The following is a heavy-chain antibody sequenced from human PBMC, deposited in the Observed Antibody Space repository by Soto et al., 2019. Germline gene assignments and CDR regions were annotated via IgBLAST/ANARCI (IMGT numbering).Heavy chain of an antibody. J-gene: IGHJ4*02. CDR1: GGSIRSYY. Sequence: SETLSLTCTVSGGSIRSYYWSWIRQPPGKGLEWIGYIYYSGSTNYNPSLKSRVTISVDTSKNQFSLALSSVTAADTAVYYCATQMVRGVTHFDYWGQGTLVTVSS. CDR2: IYYSGST. V-gene: IGHV4-59*01. D-gene: IGHD3-10*01. CDR3: ATQMVRGVTHFDY.